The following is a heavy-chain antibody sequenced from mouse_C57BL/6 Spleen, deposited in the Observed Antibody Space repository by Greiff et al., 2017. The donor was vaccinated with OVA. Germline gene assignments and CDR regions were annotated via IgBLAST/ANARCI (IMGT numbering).Heavy chain of an antibody. V-gene: IGHV1-26*01. J-gene: IGHJ2*01. CDR2: INPNNGGT. D-gene: IGHD2-1*01. Sequence: VQLQQSGPELVKPGASVKISCKASGYTFTDYYMNWVKQSHGKSLEWIGDINPNNGGTSYNQKFKGKATLTVDKSSSTAYMELRSLTSEDSAVYYCARGGDYYLYYFDYWGQGTTLTVSS. CDR1: GYTFTDYY. CDR3: ARGGDYYLYYFDY.